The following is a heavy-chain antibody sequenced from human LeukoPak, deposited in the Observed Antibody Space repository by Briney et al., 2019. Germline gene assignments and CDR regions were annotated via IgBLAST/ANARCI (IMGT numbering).Heavy chain of an antibody. V-gene: IGHV3-30*18. CDR3: AKDNYHGSGSYPYGMDV. J-gene: IGHJ6*02. CDR2: ISYDGSNK. CDR1: GFTFSAYG. Sequence: GGSVRLSCAASGFTFSAYGMHWVRQAPGKGLEWVAVISYDGSNKYYADSVKGRFTISRDNSKNTLYLQMNSLRAEDTAVYYCAKDNYHGSGSYPYGMDVWGQGTTVTVSS. D-gene: IGHD3-10*01.